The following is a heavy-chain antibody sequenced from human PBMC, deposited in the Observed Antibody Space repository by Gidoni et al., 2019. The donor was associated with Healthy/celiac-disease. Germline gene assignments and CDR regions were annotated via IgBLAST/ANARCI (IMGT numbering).Heavy chain of an antibody. CDR1: GFTFGSYG. D-gene: IGHD3-16*01. Sequence: QVQLVESGGGVVQPGRSLRLSCAASGFTFGSYGMHWVRQAPGKGLEWVAVRFYDGSNKYYADSVKGRFTISRDNSKNTLYLPMNSLRAEDTAVYYCAKAEKGGYYYGMDVCGQGTTVTVSS. CDR2: RFYDGSNK. CDR3: AKAEKGGYYYGMDV. J-gene: IGHJ6*02. V-gene: IGHV3-30*18.